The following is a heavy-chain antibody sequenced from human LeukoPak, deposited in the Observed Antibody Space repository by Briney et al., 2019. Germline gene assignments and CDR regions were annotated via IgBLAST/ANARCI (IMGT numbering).Heavy chain of an antibody. CDR1: GFTFSSYW. J-gene: IGHJ5*02. Sequence: GGSLRLSCAASGFTFSSYWMSWVRQAPGKGLEWVANIKQDGSEKYYVDSVKGRFTISSDNAKNSLYLQMNSLRAEDTAVYYCARGAHCSSTSCLLYNWFDPWGQGTLVTVSS. CDR3: ARGAHCSSTSCLLYNWFDP. D-gene: IGHD2-2*01. V-gene: IGHV3-7*03. CDR2: IKQDGSEK.